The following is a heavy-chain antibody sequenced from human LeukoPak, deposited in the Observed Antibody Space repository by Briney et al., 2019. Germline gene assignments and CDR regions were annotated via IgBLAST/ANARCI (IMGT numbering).Heavy chain of an antibody. V-gene: IGHV3-48*03. CDR3: VRDGPWFGESVFDY. D-gene: IGHD3-10*01. J-gene: IGHJ4*02. Sequence: PGGSLRLSCAASGFTFSSYEMNWVRQAPGKGLEWVSYISSSGSTIYCADSVKGRFTISRDNAKNSLYLQMNSLRAEDTAVYYCVRDGPWFGESVFDYWGQGTLVTVSS. CDR2: ISSSGSTI. CDR1: GFTFSSYE.